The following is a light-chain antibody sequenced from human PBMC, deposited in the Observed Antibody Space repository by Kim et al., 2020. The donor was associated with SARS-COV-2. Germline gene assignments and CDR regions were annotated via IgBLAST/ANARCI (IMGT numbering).Light chain of an antibody. CDR3: QAWDSSTYV. V-gene: IGLV3-1*01. CDR1: KVGDKY. CDR2: QDS. Sequence: VTPGQTASLTCSGDKVGDKYACWYQQKPGQSPVLVIYQDSKRPSGIPERFSGSNSGNTATLTISGTQAMDEADYYCQAWDSSTYVFGTGTKVTVL. J-gene: IGLJ1*01.